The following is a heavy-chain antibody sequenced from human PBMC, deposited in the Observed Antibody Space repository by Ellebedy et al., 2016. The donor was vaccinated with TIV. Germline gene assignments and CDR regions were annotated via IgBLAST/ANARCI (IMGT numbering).Heavy chain of an antibody. D-gene: IGHD5-12*01. CDR3: ARGGHGVPTIDY. Sequence: MPSETLSLTCTLPGGSISSGGYYRSWIRQHPGKGLEWIGYIYYSGSTNYNPSLNSRVTIAVDTSKNQFSMKLSSVTAADTAVYYCARGGHGVPTIDYWGQGTLVTVSS. J-gene: IGHJ4*02. V-gene: IGHV4-61*08. CDR2: IYYSGST. CDR1: GGSISSGGYY.